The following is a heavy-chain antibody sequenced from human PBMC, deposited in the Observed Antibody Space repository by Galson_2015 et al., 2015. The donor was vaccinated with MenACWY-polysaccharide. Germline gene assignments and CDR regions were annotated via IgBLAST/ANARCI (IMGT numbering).Heavy chain of an antibody. J-gene: IGHJ3*01. CDR2: FSRRSRYI. D-gene: IGHD1-26*01. V-gene: IGHV3-21*01. CDR3: AREGALLGVGDF. Sequence: AWVSSFSRRSRYIYYADSLKGRFTISRDNAKNSLNLQMNSLRAEDTALYYCAREGALLGVGDFWGQGTMVTVSS.